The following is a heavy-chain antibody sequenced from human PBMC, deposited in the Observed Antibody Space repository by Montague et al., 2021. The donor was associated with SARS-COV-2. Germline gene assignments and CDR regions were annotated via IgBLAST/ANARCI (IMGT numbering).Heavy chain of an antibody. V-gene: IGHV4-34*01. CDR2: INHSGST. CDR1: GGSLSGYD. Sequence: SETLSLTCAVYGGSLSGYDWSWIRQPPGKGLEWIGEINHSGSTNYNPSLKSRVTISVDTSKNQFSLKLSSVTAVDTAVYYCAIPMVRGFSRAFDIWGQGTMVTVSS. CDR3: AIPMVRGFSRAFDI. D-gene: IGHD3-10*01. J-gene: IGHJ3*02.